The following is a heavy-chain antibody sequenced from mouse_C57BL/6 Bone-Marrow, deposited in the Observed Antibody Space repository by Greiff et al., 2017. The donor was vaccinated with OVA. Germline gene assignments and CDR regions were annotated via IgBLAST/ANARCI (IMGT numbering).Heavy chain of an antibody. J-gene: IGHJ2*01. CDR1: GYTFTSYG. V-gene: IGHV1-81*01. D-gene: IGHD3-2*02. Sequence: QVQLQQSGAELARPGASVKLSCKASGYTFTSYGISWVKQRTGQGLEWIGEIYPRSGNTYYNEKFKGKATLTADKSSSTAYMELRSLTSEDSAVYFCARGGLRLVYFDYWGQGTTLTVSS. CDR3: ARGGLRLVYFDY. CDR2: IYPRSGNT.